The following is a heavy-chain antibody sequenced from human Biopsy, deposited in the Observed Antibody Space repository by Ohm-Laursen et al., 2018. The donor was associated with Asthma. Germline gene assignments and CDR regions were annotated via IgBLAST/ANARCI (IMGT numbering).Heavy chain of an antibody. V-gene: IGHV1-18*01. Sequence: GATVKISCKASGYTFTSYTITWVRQAPGQGLEWMGWISPDSGNTNYAQKLQGRVTMTTDTSTSTAYMELRSLRSDDTAVYYCARIKIRIGAGTDRYFDLWGRGTLVTVSS. J-gene: IGHJ2*01. CDR1: GYTFTSYT. D-gene: IGHD3-16*01. CDR3: ARIKIRIGAGTDRYFDL. CDR2: ISPDSGNT.